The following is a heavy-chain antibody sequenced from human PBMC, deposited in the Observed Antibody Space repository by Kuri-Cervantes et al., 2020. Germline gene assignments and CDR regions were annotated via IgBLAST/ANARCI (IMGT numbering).Heavy chain of an antibody. D-gene: IGHD3-10*01. CDR1: GGTFSSYA. Sequence: SVKVSCKASGGTFSSYAISWVRQAPGQGLEWMGGIIPIFGTANYAQKFQGRVTITTDESTSTAYMELSSLRSEDTAVYYCARDLTDRGVNDYWGQGTLVTVSS. CDR3: ARDLTDRGVNDY. CDR2: IIPIFGTA. V-gene: IGHV1-69*05. J-gene: IGHJ4*02.